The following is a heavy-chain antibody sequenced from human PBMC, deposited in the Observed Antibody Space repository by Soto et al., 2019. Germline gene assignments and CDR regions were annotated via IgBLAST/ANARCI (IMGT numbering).Heavy chain of an antibody. J-gene: IGHJ4*02. CDR3: ASAGSWSWPD. V-gene: IGHV3-7*05. CDR1: GFIFRSAW. CDR2: FPPDGRTT. Sequence: EVQLVESGGGLVQPGGSLRLSCVGSGFIFRSAWMTWLRQAPGEGLEWVAEFPPDGRTTSYGGSVRGRFTISRDDAKNSVFLQMNSLRAEDTAVYYCASAGSWSWPDWGQGTLVTVSS.